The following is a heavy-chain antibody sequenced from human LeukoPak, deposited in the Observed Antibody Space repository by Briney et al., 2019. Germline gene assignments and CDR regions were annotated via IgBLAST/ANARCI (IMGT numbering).Heavy chain of an antibody. V-gene: IGHV1-18*01. CDR1: GYTFTSYG. CDR2: ISAYNGNT. J-gene: IGHJ4*02. CDR3: ARDLPHSDYYDSSGYYFWAWGPRYARHLDY. D-gene: IGHD3-22*01. Sequence: ASVKVSCKASGYTFTSYGISWVRQAPGQGLEWMGWISAYNGNTNYAQKLQGRVTMTTDTSTSTAYMELRSLRSDDTAVYYCARDLPHSDYYDSSGYYFWAWGPRYARHLDYWGQGTLVTVSS.